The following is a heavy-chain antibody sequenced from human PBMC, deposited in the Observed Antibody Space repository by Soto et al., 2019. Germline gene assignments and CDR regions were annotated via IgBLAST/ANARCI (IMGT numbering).Heavy chain of an antibody. D-gene: IGHD3-9*01. Sequence: TGGSLRLSCAASGLAFSNYAMNWVRQSPGKGLEWVSAVSGSGGRTHYADSVKGRFTISRDNSKNTLYLQMNSLRAEDPAVYYCVRQYFDWLLAHYYFDYWGQGTLVTVSS. CDR2: VSGSGGRT. CDR3: VRQYFDWLLAHYYFDY. J-gene: IGHJ4*02. CDR1: GLAFSNYA. V-gene: IGHV3-23*01.